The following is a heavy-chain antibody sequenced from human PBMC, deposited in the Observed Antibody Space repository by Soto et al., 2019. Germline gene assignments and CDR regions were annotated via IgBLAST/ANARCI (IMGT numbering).Heavy chain of an antibody. Sequence: ASVKVSCKASGYTFTNYAMHWVRQAPGQRLDWMGWINPGNGNTKYSQRFQGRVTITRDTSASTAYMELSSVRAEDSAVYYCARAPLAPAAMGYNWFDPWGQGTLVTVSS. CDR1: GYTFTNYA. V-gene: IGHV1-3*01. D-gene: IGHD2-2*01. J-gene: IGHJ5*02. CDR2: INPGNGNT. CDR3: ARAPLAPAAMGYNWFDP.